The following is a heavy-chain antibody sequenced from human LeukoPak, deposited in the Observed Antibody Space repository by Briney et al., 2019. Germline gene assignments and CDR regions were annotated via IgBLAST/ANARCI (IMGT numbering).Heavy chain of an antibody. D-gene: IGHD6-13*01. CDR1: GGSFRGDYY. J-gene: IGHJ4*02. CDR2: IYSGGRI. Sequence: SETLSLTCTVSGGSFRGDYYWAWIRQPPGKGLEWIGSIYSGGRIYYNPSLKSRVSISIDTSNNDLSLKVTSVTAADTAGYYCARGVIAAGGNDFDYWGQGTLVTVSS. CDR3: ARGVIAAGGNDFDY. V-gene: IGHV4-39*07.